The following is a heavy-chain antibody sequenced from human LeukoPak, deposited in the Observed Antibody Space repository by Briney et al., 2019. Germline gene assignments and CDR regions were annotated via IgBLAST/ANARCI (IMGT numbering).Heavy chain of an antibody. V-gene: IGHV1-2*02. CDR2: INPNSGGT. Sequence: ASVKVSCKASGYTFTSYGISWVRQAPGQGLEWMGWINPNSGGTNYAQKFQGRVTMTRDTSISTAYMELSRLRSDDTAVYYCARDFAGTNWGQGTLVTVSS. D-gene: IGHD1-26*01. CDR1: GYTFTSYG. J-gene: IGHJ4*02. CDR3: ARDFAGTN.